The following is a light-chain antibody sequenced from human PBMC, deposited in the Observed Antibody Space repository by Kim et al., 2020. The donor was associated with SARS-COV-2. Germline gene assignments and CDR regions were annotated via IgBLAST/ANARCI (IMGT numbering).Light chain of an antibody. CDR2: YDS. CDR1: NIGSKS. V-gene: IGLV3-21*04. Sequence: APGKTARITFGGNNIGSKSVHWYQQKPGQAPVLVIYYDSYRPSGIPERFSGSNSGNTATLTISRVEAGDEADYYCQVWDSSSDHVVFGGGTQLTVL. J-gene: IGLJ2*01. CDR3: QVWDSSSDHVV.